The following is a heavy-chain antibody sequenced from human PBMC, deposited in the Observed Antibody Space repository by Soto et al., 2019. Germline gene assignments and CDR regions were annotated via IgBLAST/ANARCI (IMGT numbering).Heavy chain of an antibody. CDR2: VNPILSMS. V-gene: IGHV1-69*02. CDR1: GDTFNFYS. Sequence: QVQLVQSGAEVKRPGSSVKVSCKASGDTFNFYSINWVRQAPGVGLEWVGRVNPILSMSNYAQRFQGRVTXTXEXXTSTADRELRSVRSEDTAIYYCASSYGSGYRAFDYWGQGALVTVSS. J-gene: IGHJ4*02. CDR3: ASSYGSGYRAFDY. D-gene: IGHD3-10*01.